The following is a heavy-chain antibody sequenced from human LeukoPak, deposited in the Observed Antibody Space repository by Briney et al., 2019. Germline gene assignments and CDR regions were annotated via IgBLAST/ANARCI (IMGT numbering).Heavy chain of an antibody. CDR3: AKVPYGDPHYYYYYGMDV. CDR1: GFTFSSYG. Sequence: PGRSLRLSCAASGFTFSSYGMHWVRQAPGKGLERVAVISYDGSNKYYADSVKGRFTISRDNSKNTLYLQMNSLRAEDTAVYYCAKVPYGDPHYYYYYGMDVWGQGTTVTVSS. CDR2: ISYDGSNK. V-gene: IGHV3-30*18. D-gene: IGHD4-17*01. J-gene: IGHJ6*02.